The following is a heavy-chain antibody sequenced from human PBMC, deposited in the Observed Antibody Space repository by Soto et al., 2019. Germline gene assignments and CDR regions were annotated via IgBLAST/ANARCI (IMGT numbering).Heavy chain of an antibody. V-gene: IGHV2-5*02. CDR1: GFSLTADGVG. J-gene: IGHJ3*01. Sequence: QITLKESGPTLVKPTQTLTLTCTFSGFSLTADGVGVGWIRQPPGKALEWLALIYWDDDQRYSPSLKTRLTITKATSKNPVVLTMTNMAPVDTGTYYCAHAYGGTSWPNDAFDVWGQGTVVTVSS. CDR2: IYWDDDQ. D-gene: IGHD2-21*01. CDR3: AHAYGGTSWPNDAFDV.